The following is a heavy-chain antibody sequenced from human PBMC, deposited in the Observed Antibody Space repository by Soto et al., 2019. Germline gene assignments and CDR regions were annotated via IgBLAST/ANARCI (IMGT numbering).Heavy chain of an antibody. J-gene: IGHJ4*02. V-gene: IGHV4-30-4*01. Sequence: SETLSLTCTVSGGSISSGDYYWSWIRQPPGKGLEWIGYIYYSGSTYYNPSPKSRVTISVDTSKNQFSLKLSSVTAADTAVYYCARDSYDYGGNLDYWGQGTLVTVSS. D-gene: IGHD4-17*01. CDR2: IYYSGST. CDR1: GGSISSGDYY. CDR3: ARDSYDYGGNLDY.